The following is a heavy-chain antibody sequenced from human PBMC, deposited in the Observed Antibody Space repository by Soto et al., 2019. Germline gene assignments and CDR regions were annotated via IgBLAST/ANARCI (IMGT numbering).Heavy chain of an antibody. J-gene: IGHJ4*02. D-gene: IGHD5-12*01. CDR3: ARFTLVSGYDSRSGDY. Sequence: EVQLVESGGGLVKPGGSLRLSCAASGFTFSSYSMNWVRQAPGKGLEWVSAISSRSDYIYYAVSVKGRFTISRDHAKTSLYRQMTSLTAEDTGVYYWARFTLVSGYDSRSGDYWGQGTVVTVSS. V-gene: IGHV3-21*01. CDR2: ISSRSDYI. CDR1: GFTFSSYS.